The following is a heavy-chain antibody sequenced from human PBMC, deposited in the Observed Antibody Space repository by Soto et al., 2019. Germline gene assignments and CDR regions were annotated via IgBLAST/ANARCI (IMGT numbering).Heavy chain of an antibody. CDR1: GYTFTRYG. J-gene: IGHJ6*02. CDR2: ISGYNGDT. D-gene: IGHD2-8*01. V-gene: IGHV1-18*01. Sequence: RASVKVSCKASGYTFTRYGISWVRQAPGQGLEWMGWISGYNGDTNYAQKFQGRVSMTIDTSTTTAYMELRSLTSDDTAVYYCAKNGQPPYYYYGLDVWGQGTKVTVSS. CDR3: AKNGQPPYYYYGLDV.